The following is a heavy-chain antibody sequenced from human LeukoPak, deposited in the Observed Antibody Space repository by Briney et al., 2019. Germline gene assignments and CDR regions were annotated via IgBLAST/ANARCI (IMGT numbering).Heavy chain of an antibody. CDR2: IDWDDDK. Sequence: RESGPALVKPTRTLTLTCTFSGFSLSTGEMSVSWVRQPPGKALEWLARIDWDDDKYYSTSLKTRLTISKDTSKNQVVLTMTNMDPVDTATYYCARKLYGSGSSNAFDIWGQGTMVTVSS. CDR1: GFSLSTGEMS. V-gene: IGHV2-70*11. CDR3: ARKLYGSGSSNAFDI. J-gene: IGHJ3*02. D-gene: IGHD3-10*01.